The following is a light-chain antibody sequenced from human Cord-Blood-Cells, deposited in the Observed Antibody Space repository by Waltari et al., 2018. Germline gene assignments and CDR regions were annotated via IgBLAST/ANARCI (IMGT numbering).Light chain of an antibody. Sequence: QSALTSPASVSGPPGPSITTSCTANSSDVGRCTLVSWYQPPPGKASKLMIYEVIKRPSGVSNRFFGSKSGNTASLTISGLQAEDESDYYCCSYAGSSTWVFGGGPKLTVL. CDR3: CSYAGSSTWV. CDR2: EVI. CDR1: SSDVGRCTL. V-gene: IGLV2-23*02. J-gene: IGLJ3*02.